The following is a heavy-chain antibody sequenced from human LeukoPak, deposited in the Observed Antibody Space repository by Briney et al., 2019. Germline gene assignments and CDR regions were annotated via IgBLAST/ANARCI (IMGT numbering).Heavy chain of an antibody. J-gene: IGHJ4*02. V-gene: IGHV3-48*01. CDR1: GFTFSSYG. Sequence: GGSLRLSCAASGFTFSSYGMNWVRQAPGKGLDYVAYISDSSAIIYYGDSVKGRFTISRDNAKNTLYLQMNSLRAEDTAVYYCARALGSPLDYWGQGTLVIVSS. D-gene: IGHD1-26*01. CDR2: ISDSSAII. CDR3: ARALGSPLDY.